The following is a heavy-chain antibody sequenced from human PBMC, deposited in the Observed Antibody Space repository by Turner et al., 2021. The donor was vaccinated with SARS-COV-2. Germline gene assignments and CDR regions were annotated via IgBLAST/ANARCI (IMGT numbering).Heavy chain of an antibody. Sequence: QVQLVESGGGVVQPGRSLRLSCAASGFTFSSYGMHWVRQAPGKGLEWVAVISYDGSNKFYADSVKGRFTISRDNSKNTLYLQMNSLRAEDTAVYYCARDQEGWKFDYWGQGTLVTVSS. CDR1: GFTFSSYG. D-gene: IGHD1-1*01. CDR3: ARDQEGWKFDY. V-gene: IGHV3-30*19. J-gene: IGHJ4*02. CDR2: ISYDGSNK.